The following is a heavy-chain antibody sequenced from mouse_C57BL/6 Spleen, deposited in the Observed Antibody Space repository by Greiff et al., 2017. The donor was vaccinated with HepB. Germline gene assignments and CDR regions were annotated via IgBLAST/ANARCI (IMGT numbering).Heavy chain of an antibody. CDR1: GYTFTSYW. V-gene: IGHV1-55*01. Sequence: QVQLQQPGAELVKPGASVKMSCKASGYTFTSYWITWVKQRPGQGLEWIGDIYPGSGSTYYNEKFKSKATLTVDTSSSTAYMQLSSLTSEDSAVYYCARDYYGSSYFDDWGQGTTLTVSS. D-gene: IGHD1-1*01. CDR2: IYPGSGST. CDR3: ARDYYGSSYFDD. J-gene: IGHJ2*01.